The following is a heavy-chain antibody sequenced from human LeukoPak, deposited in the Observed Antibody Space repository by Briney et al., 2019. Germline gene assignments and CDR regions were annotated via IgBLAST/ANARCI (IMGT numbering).Heavy chain of an antibody. CDR2: ISTSGGNT. CDR1: GFTFSSNA. Sequence: GGSLRLSCAGSGFTFSSNALSWVRQTPGKGLEWVSAISTSGGNTYYADSVRGRFTISRDNSKNTLYLQMNTLRAEDTAVYYCATTKQARRYFDYWGQGTLVTVSS. J-gene: IGHJ4*02. D-gene: IGHD1-1*01. CDR3: ATTKQARRYFDY. V-gene: IGHV3-23*01.